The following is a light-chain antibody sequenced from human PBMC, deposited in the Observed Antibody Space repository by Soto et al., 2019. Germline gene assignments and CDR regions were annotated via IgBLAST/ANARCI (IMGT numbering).Light chain of an antibody. J-gene: IGKJ1*01. V-gene: IGKV1-39*01. Sequence: QMTQSQSSLYASVGGRVTITCRASQSIRIYLNWYQQKPGKAPNVLIYSASTLQSGVPSRFSGSGSGTDFTLTISSLQPEDFATYYCQQSYSPPRTFGQGTKVDIK. CDR1: QSIRIY. CDR2: SAS. CDR3: QQSYSPPRT.